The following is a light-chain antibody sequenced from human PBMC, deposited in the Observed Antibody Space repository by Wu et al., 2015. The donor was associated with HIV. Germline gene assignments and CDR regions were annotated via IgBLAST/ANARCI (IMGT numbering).Light chain of an antibody. V-gene: IGKV1-8*01. CDR3: QQYQSYPYS. CDR1: QDIRSY. J-gene: IGKJ2*03. CDR2: AAS. Sequence: AIWITQSPSSLSASTGDRVTITCRASQDIRSYLAWYQQRPGKAPNLLIYAASTLQSGVPSRFSGSGSGTDFTLTISYLESEDFASYYCQQYQSYPYSFGQGTKLGIE.